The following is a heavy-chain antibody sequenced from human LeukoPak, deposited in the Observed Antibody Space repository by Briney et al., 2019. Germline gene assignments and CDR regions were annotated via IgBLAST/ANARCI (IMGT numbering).Heavy chain of an antibody. CDR2: IIPILGIA. V-gene: IGHV1-69*04. CDR3: ARGSGPVTTYYFDY. D-gene: IGHD4-17*01. Sequence: GASVKVSCKASGYTFTGYYMHWVRQAPGQGLEWMGRIIPILGIANYAQKFQGRVTITADKSTSTAYMELSSLRSEDTAVYYCARGSGPVTTYYFDYWGQGTLVTVSS. J-gene: IGHJ4*02. CDR1: GYTFTGYY.